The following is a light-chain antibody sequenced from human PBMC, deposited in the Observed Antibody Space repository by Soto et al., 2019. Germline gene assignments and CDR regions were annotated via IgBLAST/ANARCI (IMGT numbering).Light chain of an antibody. V-gene: IGLV3-21*04. CDR1: NIGGKS. J-gene: IGLJ2*01. CDR3: QVWDSSSDHRV. CDR2: YDS. Sequence: SYELTQPPSVSVAPGKTARITCGGSNIGGKSVHWYQQKPGQAPVLVIYYDSDRPSGIPERFSGSNSGNTATLTISRVEAVDEADYYCQVWDSSSDHRVFGGGTKLTVL.